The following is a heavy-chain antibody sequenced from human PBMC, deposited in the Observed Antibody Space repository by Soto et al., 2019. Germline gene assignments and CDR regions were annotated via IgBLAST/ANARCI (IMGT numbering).Heavy chain of an antibody. CDR1: GGSVSTATYY. D-gene: IGHD2-2*01. V-gene: IGHV4-61*01. CDR3: ARSLGQLGPFHS. J-gene: IGHJ4*02. Sequence: QVQLQESGPGLVKPSEPLSLTCTVSGGSVSTATYYWSWIRQPPGKGLEWIGYISYSGSTKYNPSPQSRLIISIDWSKNQFSLKLLSVTAAETAVYYCARSLGQLGPFHSWGQGNLVTVSS. CDR2: ISYSGST.